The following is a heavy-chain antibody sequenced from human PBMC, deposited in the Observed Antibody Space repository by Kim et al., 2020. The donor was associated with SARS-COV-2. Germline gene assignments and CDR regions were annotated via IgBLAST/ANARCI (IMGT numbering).Heavy chain of an antibody. J-gene: IGHJ5*02. CDR1: GFTFGDYA. V-gene: IGHV3-9*01. CDR3: AKDIVASSEGAAGFDP. CDR2: ISWNSGSI. Sequence: GGSLRLSCAASGFTFGDYAMHWVRQAPGKGLEWVSGISWNSGSIGYADSVKGRFTISRDNAKNSLYLQMNSLRAEDTALYYCAKDIVASSEGAAGFDPWGQGTLVTVSS.